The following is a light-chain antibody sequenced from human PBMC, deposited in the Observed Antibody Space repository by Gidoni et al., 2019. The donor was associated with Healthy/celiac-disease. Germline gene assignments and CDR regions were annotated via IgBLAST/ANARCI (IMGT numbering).Light chain of an antibody. V-gene: IGKV2-30*01. CDR3: MQGTHWPPTWT. Sequence: VVMTQSPLSLPVTLGQPASISCRSSQSLVYSDGNTYLNWFQQRPGQSPRRLIYNVSNRDSGVPDRFSGSGSGTDFTLKISRVEAEDVGVYYCMQGTHWPPTWTFGQGTKVEIK. J-gene: IGKJ1*01. CDR2: NVS. CDR1: QSLVYSDGNTY.